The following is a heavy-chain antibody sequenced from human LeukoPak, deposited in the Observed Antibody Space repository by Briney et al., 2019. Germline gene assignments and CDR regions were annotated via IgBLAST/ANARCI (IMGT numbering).Heavy chain of an antibody. J-gene: IGHJ6*03. Sequence: SETLSLTCTVSGGSISSYYRSWVRQPPGKGLEWMAYIYYSGSTNYNPSLKNRVTISVDASKNQFSLKLSSVTAADTAVYYCARHACSGGSCYTGAPGYYYYMDVWGKGTTVTVSS. CDR1: GGSISSYY. CDR3: ARHACSGGSCYTGAPGYYYYMDV. D-gene: IGHD2-15*01. V-gene: IGHV4-59*08. CDR2: IYYSGST.